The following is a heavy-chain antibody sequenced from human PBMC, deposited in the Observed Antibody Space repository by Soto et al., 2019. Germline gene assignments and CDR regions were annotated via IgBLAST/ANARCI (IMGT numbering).Heavy chain of an antibody. J-gene: IGHJ5*02. Sequence: EVQLVESGGGLVQPGGSLRLSCAASGFTFSSDWMDWVRQAPGKGLVWVSRINSDGSRAYYADSVKGRFTISRDNAKNTLYLQMNSLRADDTAVYYCARVSAAGCIWFAPWGQGILVTVSS. V-gene: IGHV3-74*01. CDR2: INSDGSRA. D-gene: IGHD6-13*01. CDR1: GFTFSSDW. CDR3: ARVSAAGCIWFAP.